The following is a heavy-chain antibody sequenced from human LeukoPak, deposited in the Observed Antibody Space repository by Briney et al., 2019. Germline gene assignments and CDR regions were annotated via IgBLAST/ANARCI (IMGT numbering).Heavy chain of an antibody. Sequence: GGSLRLSCAASGFTFSYYAMYWVRQAPGKGLEWVSRINTDGSSTTYADSVKGRFTISRDNAKNTLYLQMNSLRAEDTAVYYCVRDSSSLYWGQGTLVTVSS. D-gene: IGHD2-2*01. V-gene: IGHV3-74*03. J-gene: IGHJ4*02. CDR1: GFTFSYYA. CDR2: INTDGSST. CDR3: VRDSSSLY.